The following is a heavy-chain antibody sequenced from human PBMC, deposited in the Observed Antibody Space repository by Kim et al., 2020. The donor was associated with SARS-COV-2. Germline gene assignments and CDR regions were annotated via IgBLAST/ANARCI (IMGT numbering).Heavy chain of an antibody. CDR1: GYTFTSYY. J-gene: IGHJ6*02. D-gene: IGHD5-18*01. CDR2: INPSGGST. CDR3: ARDLDSSAMVRLDYYGMDV. Sequence: ASVKVSCKASGYTFTSYYMHWVRQAPGQGLEWMGIINPSGGSTSYAQKFQGRVTMTRDTSTSTVYMELSSLRSEDTAVYYCARDLDSSAMVRLDYYGMDVSGQGTTVTVSS. V-gene: IGHV1-46*01.